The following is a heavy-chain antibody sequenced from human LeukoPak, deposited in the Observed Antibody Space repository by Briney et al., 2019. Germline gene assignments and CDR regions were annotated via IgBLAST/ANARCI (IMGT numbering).Heavy chain of an antibody. D-gene: IGHD3-10*01. CDR3: ARGRYYYGSGNWDY. CDR1: GGSISSYY. CDR2: IYYSGST. J-gene: IGHJ4*02. V-gene: IGHV4-59*01. Sequence: SETLSLTCTVSGGSISSYYWSWIRQAPGKGLEWIGYIYYSGSTNYNPSLKSRVTISVDTSKNQFSLKLSSVTAADTAVYYCARGRYYYGSGNWDYWGQGTLVTVSS.